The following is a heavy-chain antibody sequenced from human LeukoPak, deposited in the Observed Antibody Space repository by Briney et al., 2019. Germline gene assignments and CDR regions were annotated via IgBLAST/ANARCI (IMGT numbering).Heavy chain of an antibody. V-gene: IGHV4-59*01. CDR2: IYYSGST. Sequence: SETLSLTCTVSGGSISSYYWSWIRQPPGKGLEWIGYIYYSGSTNYNPSLKSRVTILVDTSKNQFSLKLSSVTAADTAVYYCARVGPRISLWSGYSSFWFDPWGQGTLVTVSS. D-gene: IGHD3-3*01. CDR3: ARVGPRISLWSGYSSFWFDP. CDR1: GGSISSYY. J-gene: IGHJ5*02.